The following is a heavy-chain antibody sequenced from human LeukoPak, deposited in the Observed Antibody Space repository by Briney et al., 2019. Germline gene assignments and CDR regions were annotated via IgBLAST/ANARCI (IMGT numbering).Heavy chain of an antibody. D-gene: IGHD2-15*01. J-gene: IGHJ4*02. Sequence: PSHTLSLTCTVSGGSISSGGYYWSWIRQHPGKGLEWIGYIYYSGSTYYNPSLKSRVTISVDTSKNQFSLKLSSVTAADTAVYYCAREGYCSGGSCYRAFDYWGQGTLVTVSS. CDR1: GGSISSGGYY. V-gene: IGHV4-31*03. CDR2: IYYSGST. CDR3: AREGYCSGGSCYRAFDY.